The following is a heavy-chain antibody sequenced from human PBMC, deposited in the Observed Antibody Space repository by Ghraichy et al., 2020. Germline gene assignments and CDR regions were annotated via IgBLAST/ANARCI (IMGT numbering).Heavy chain of an antibody. V-gene: IGHV4-61*01. CDR1: RGSVAGGSYF. D-gene: IGHD3-10*01. Sequence: LRLSCTVSRGSVAGGSYFWSWIRQPPGKGLEWIGYIFTGGNSNYNPSLKSRVTISVDTSKNQFSLNLTSVTAADTAVYYCAGRGRRFDYWGQGTLVTVSS. J-gene: IGHJ4*02. CDR2: IFTGGNS. CDR3: AGRGRRFDY.